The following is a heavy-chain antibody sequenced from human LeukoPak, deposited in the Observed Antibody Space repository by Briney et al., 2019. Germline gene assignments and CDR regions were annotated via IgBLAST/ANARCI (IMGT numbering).Heavy chain of an antibody. Sequence: ASVKVSCKASGYTFTSYAMHWVRQAPGQRLEWMGWINAGNGNTKYSQKFQGRVTITRDTSASTAYMELSSLRSEDTAVYYCARGVGYCSSTSCYGEEDYWGQGTLVTVSS. CDR2: INAGNGNT. J-gene: IGHJ4*02. CDR1: GYTFTSYA. CDR3: ARGVGYCSSTSCYGEEDY. V-gene: IGHV1-3*01. D-gene: IGHD2-2*01.